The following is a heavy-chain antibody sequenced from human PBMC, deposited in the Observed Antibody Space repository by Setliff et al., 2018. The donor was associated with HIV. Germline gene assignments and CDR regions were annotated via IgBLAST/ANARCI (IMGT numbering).Heavy chain of an antibody. Sequence: SETLSLTCTVSGGSISSYCWNWIRQSPGRGLEWIGFIFSSGSTKYNPSLKSRVTISVDTSKNQFSLKLSSVTAADTAVYYCARSRAAGFDYWGQGTLVTVSS. V-gene: IGHV4-4*09. D-gene: IGHD6-13*01. J-gene: IGHJ4*02. CDR3: ARSRAAGFDY. CDR2: IFSSGST. CDR1: GGSISSYC.